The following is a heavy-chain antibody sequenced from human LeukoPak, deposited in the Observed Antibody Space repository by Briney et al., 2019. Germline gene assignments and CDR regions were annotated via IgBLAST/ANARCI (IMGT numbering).Heavy chain of an antibody. CDR3: ATVHMTTVTNDVRDACDM. CDR2: LNPKTGVT. Sequence: ASVKVSCKASGYTFTNYYMHWVRQAPGQGLEWMGWLNPKTGVTDYAQKFQGRVTLSRDTSISTAHMEMSRLRSDDTALYYCATVHMTTVTNDVRDACDMWGQGTMVTVSS. CDR1: GYTFTNYY. V-gene: IGHV1-2*02. J-gene: IGHJ3*02. D-gene: IGHD4-17*01.